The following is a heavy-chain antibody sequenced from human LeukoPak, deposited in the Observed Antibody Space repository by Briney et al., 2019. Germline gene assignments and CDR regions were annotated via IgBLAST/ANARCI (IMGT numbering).Heavy chain of an antibody. Sequence: SETLSLTCTVSGGSISSGGYYWSWIRQHPGKGLEWIVYIYYSGSTYYNPSLKSRVTISVDTSKNQFSLKLSSVTAADTAVYYCARLTYYYDSSGDGSLSDDAFDIWGQGTMVTVSS. V-gene: IGHV4-31*03. J-gene: IGHJ3*02. CDR1: GGSISSGGYY. CDR3: ARLTYYYDSSGDGSLSDDAFDI. D-gene: IGHD3-22*01. CDR2: IYYSGST.